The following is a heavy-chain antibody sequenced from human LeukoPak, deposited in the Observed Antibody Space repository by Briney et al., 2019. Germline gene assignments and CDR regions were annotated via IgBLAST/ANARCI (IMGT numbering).Heavy chain of an antibody. J-gene: IGHJ3*02. V-gene: IGHV3-23*01. CDR3: AKEWGIAVAGTGLVDI. D-gene: IGHD6-19*01. Sequence: SGGSLRLSCAASGFTFSSYAMSWVRQAPGKGLEWVSAIRGSGGSTYYADSVKGRFTISRDNSKNTLYLQMNSLRAEDTAVYYCAKEWGIAVAGTGLVDIWGQGTMVTVSS. CDR2: IRGSGGST. CDR1: GFTFSSYA.